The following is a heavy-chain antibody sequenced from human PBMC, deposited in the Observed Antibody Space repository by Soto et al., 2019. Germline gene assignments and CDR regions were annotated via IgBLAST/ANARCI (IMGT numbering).Heavy chain of an antibody. V-gene: IGHV3-9*01. CDR2: ISWNSGSI. J-gene: IGHJ4*02. CDR1: GFTFDDYA. CDR3: AKDLGSSVGYVRHFDY. D-gene: IGHD6-6*01. Sequence: DVQLVESGGGLVQPGRSLRLSCAASGFTFDDYAMHWVRQAPGKGLEWVSGISWNSGSIGYADSVKGRFTISRDNAKNSLYLQMNSLRAEDTALYYCAKDLGSSVGYVRHFDYWGQGTLVTVSS.